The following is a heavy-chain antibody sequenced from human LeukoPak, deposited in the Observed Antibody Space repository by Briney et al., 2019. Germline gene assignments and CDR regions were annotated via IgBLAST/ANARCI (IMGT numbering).Heavy chain of an antibody. D-gene: IGHD6-6*01. Sequence: GGSLRLSCAASGFTFSSYAMSWVRQAPGKGLEWVSTISGSGGSTYYADSVKGRFTISRDNSKNTQYLQMNSLRAEDTAVYYCTKEPPSIAARLYYYYGTDVWGEGSTVTVSS. CDR1: GFTFSSYA. CDR2: ISGSGGST. V-gene: IGHV3-23*01. CDR3: TKEPPSIAARLYYYYGTDV. J-gene: IGHJ6*04.